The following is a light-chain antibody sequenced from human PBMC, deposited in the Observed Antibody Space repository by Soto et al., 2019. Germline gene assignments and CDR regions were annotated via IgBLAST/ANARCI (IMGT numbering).Light chain of an antibody. V-gene: IGKV3-20*01. J-gene: IGKJ4*01. Sequence: EFVLTQSPGTLALSPGERATLSCRASQTVRNNYLAWYQQKPGQAPRLLIYDASSRATGIPDRFRGGGSGTDFTITVSRLEPEDFAVYYCQQFSSYPLTFGGGTKVEIK. CDR3: QQFSSYPLT. CDR1: QTVRNNY. CDR2: DAS.